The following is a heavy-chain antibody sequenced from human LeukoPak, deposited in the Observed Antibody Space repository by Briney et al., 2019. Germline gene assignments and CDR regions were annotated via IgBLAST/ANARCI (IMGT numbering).Heavy chain of an antibody. Sequence: GSLRLSCAASGFTFSSYAMSWIRQPPGKGLEWIGEINHSGSTNYNPSLKSRVTISVDTSKNQFSLKLSSVTAADTAVYYCARGRSYYDSSGYYSVGDYWGQGTLVTVSS. J-gene: IGHJ4*02. CDR3: ARGRSYYDSSGYYSVGDY. V-gene: IGHV4-34*01. CDR1: GFTFSSYA. D-gene: IGHD3-22*01. CDR2: INHSGST.